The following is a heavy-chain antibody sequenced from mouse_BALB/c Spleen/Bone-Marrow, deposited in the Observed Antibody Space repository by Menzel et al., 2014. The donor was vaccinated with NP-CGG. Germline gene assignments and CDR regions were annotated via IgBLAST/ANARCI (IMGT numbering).Heavy chain of an antibody. CDR1: GYTFTSYW. J-gene: IGHJ2*01. CDR3: ARGTFDY. CDR2: INPSNGRT. V-gene: IGHV1S81*02. Sequence: LVESGAELVKPGASVKLSCKASGYTFTSYWMHWVKQRPGQGLKWIGEINPSNGRTNYNEKFKSKATLTVDKSSSTAYMQLSSLTSEDSAVYYCARGTFDYWGQGTTLTVSS.